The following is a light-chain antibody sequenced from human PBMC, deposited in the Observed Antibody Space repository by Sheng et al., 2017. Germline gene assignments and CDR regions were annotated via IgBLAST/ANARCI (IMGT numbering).Light chain of an antibody. V-gene: IGLV2-14*01. CDR3: SSYTSSSIFWV. CDR1: SSDVGGYNH. Sequence: QSALTQPASVSGSPGQSITISCTGSSSDVGGYNHVSWYQQHPGKAPKLMIFDVSNRPSGVSNRFSGSKSGNTASLTISGLQADDEADYFCSSYTSSSIFWVFGGGTKVTVL. CDR2: DVS. J-gene: IGLJ3*02.